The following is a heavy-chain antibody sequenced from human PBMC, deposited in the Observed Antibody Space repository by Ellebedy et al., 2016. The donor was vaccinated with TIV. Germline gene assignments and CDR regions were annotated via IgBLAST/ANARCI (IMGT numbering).Heavy chain of an antibody. V-gene: IGHV4-39*01. CDR1: GGSISNRFYY. CDR3: AGDTGLAYCVGDCPPPR. CDR2: IYYSGST. Sequence: MPGGSLRLSCTVTGGSISNRFYYWGWIRQPPGKGLEWIGSIYYSGSTYSNPSLKSRLIMSVDTSKNQFSLKVTSVTAADTAVYYCAGDTGLAYCVGDCPPPRWGQGTLVTVSS. J-gene: IGHJ4*02. D-gene: IGHD2-21*02.